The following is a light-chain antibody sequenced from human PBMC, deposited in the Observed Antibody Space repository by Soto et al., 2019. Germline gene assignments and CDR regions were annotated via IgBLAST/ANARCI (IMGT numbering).Light chain of an antibody. V-gene: IGKV3-11*01. CDR1: HSIGIS. J-gene: IGKJ1*01. CDR2: DAS. CDR3: QQRYDWRWT. Sequence: EIVLTQSPATLSSSPGERATLSCRASHSIGISLAWYQQRPGQPPRILVYDASRMITGTPGRFSGSGSGEDFTLTITSLGPEDFAVYYCQQRYDWRWTFGQGTKVEF.